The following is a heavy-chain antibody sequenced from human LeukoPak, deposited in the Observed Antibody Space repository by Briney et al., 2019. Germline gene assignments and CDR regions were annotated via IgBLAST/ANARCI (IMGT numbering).Heavy chain of an antibody. D-gene: IGHD3-3*01. CDR1: GGSISSSSYY. CDR2: IYYSGST. Sequence: PSETLSLTCTVSGGSISSSSYYWGWIRQPPGKGLEWIGSIYYSGSTYYNPSLKSRVTISVDTSKNQFSLKLSSVTAADTAVYYCARRLNYDFWSGRGGDPPDYWGQGTLVTVSS. V-gene: IGHV4-39*07. CDR3: ARRLNYDFWSGRGGDPPDY. J-gene: IGHJ4*02.